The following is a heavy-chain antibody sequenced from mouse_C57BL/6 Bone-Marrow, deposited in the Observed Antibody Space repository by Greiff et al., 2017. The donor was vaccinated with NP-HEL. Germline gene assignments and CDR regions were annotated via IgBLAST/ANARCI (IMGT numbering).Heavy chain of an antibody. D-gene: IGHD4-1*01. CDR1: GFTFSDYY. V-gene: IGHV5-12*01. Sequence: EVHLVESGGGLVQPGGSLKLSCAASGFTFSDYYMYWVRQTPEKRLEWVAYISNGGGSTYYPDTVKGRFTISRDNAKNTLYLQMSRLKSEDTAMYYCARQRTGAYYFDYWGQGTTLTVSS. CDR2: ISNGGGST. CDR3: ARQRTGAYYFDY. J-gene: IGHJ2*01.